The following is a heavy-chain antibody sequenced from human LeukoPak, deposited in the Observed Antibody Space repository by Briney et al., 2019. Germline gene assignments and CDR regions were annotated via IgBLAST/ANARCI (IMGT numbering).Heavy chain of an antibody. CDR3: ARSYEYCYMDV. CDR2: ITSSSDYL. Sequence: GGSLRLSCAASGFTFSSYSMNWVRQAPGKGLEWVSSITSSSDYLYYADSVKGRFTISRDNAKNSLYLQMNSLRVEDTAVYYCARSYEYCYMDVWGKGTTVTISS. V-gene: IGHV3-21*01. CDR1: GFTFSSYS. J-gene: IGHJ6*03.